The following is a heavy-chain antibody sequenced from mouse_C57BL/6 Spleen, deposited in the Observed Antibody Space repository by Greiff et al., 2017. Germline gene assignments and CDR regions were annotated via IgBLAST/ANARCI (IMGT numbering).Heavy chain of an antibody. CDR1: GYSFTGYF. D-gene: IGHD2-1*01. CDR2: INPYNGDT. CDR3: ARSMEGIYGNYELFDY. Sequence: EVQLQQSGPELVKPGDSVKISCKASGYSFTGYFMNWVMQSHGKSLEWIGRINPYNGDTFYNQKFKGKATLTVDKSSSTAHMGLRSLTSEDSAVYYCARSMEGIYGNYELFDYWGQGTTLTVSS. V-gene: IGHV1-20*01. J-gene: IGHJ2*01.